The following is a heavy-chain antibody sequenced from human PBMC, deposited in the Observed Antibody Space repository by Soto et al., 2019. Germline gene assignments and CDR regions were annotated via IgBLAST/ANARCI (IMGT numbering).Heavy chain of an antibody. CDR3: VAMRQLVPMDV. Sequence: SETLSLTCTVSGGSISSYYWSWIRQPPGKGLEWIGYIYYSGSTNYNPSLKSRVTISVDTSKNQFSLKLSSVTAADTAVYYCVAMRQLVPMDVWGKGTTVTVSS. V-gene: IGHV4-59*08. CDR1: GGSISSYY. J-gene: IGHJ6*03. D-gene: IGHD6-6*01. CDR2: IYYSGST.